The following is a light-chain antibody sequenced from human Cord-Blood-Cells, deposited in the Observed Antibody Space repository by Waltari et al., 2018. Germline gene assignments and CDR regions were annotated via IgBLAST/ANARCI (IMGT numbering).Light chain of an antibody. CDR1: QSVSSN. CDR3: QQYNNWPTWT. V-gene: IGKV3-15*01. CDR2: GAS. Sequence: EIVMTQSPATLSVSPGERATLSCRASQSVSSNLAWYQQKPGQATRLLIYGASTRATGIPARFSGSGSGTEFTLTISSLQSEDFAVYYCQQYNNWPTWTFGQGTTLEI. J-gene: IGKJ1*01.